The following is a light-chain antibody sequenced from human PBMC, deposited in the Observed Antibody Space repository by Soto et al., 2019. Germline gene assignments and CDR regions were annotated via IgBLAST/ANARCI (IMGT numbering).Light chain of an antibody. J-gene: IGKJ1*01. CDR2: DAS. Sequence: DIHMTHSPSTLSASVGDIVTITCRASQSISSWLAWYQQKPGKAPKLLIYDASSLESGVPSRFSGSGSGTEFTLTISSLQPDDFATYYCQQYNSYWTFGQGTKVDIK. CDR3: QQYNSYWT. CDR1: QSISSW. V-gene: IGKV1-5*01.